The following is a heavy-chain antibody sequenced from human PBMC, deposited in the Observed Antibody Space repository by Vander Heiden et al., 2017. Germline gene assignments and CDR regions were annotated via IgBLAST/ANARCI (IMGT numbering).Heavy chain of an antibody. D-gene: IGHD3-3*01. J-gene: IGHJ4*02. CDR1: GFSFRTYA. Sequence: EVQLLESGGGLVQPGGSLRLSCIASGFSFRTYAMSWVRQAPGKGLEWVSGISDSGSTTYYADSVKGRLTISRDNYKKTLYLQMNSLTVEDTAVYYCARRITIFGVGFYFDSWGQGTLVAVSS. CDR2: ISDSGSTT. V-gene: IGHV3-23*01. CDR3: ARRITIFGVGFYFDS.